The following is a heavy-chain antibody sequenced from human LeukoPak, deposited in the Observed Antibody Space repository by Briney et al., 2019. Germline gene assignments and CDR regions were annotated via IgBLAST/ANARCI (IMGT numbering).Heavy chain of an antibody. CDR2: FDPEDGET. CDR3: ATDSSGQKWYAFDI. J-gene: IGHJ3*02. CDR1: AYTLTELS. Sequence: ASVKVSCKVSAYTLTELSMHWVRQAPGKGLEWMGGFDPEDGETIYAQKFQGRVTMTEDTSTDTAYMELSSLRSEDTAVYYCATDSSGQKWYAFDIWGQGTMVTVSS. V-gene: IGHV1-24*01. D-gene: IGHD6-19*01.